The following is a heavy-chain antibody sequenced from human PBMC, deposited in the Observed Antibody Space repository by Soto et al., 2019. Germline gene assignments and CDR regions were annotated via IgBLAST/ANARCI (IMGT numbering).Heavy chain of an antibody. Sequence: EVQLLESGGALVQPGGSLRLSCAASGFTFSTYAMSWVRQAPGKGLEWVSGISGSGASTHYADSVKGLFTISRDNSKRTLYLPLNSLRAEDTAVYYCAKRPLYQYDSSGYPYYFAYWGQGTLVTVSS. D-gene: IGHD3-22*01. CDR2: ISGSGAST. J-gene: IGHJ4*02. V-gene: IGHV3-23*01. CDR3: AKRPLYQYDSSGYPYYFAY. CDR1: GFTFSTYA.